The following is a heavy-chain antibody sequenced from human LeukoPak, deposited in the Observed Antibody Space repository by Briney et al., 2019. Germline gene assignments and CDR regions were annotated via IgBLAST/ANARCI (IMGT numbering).Heavy chain of an antibody. J-gene: IGHJ2*01. CDR2: INPNSGST. CDR1: GYTFTGYY. V-gene: IGHV1-46*01. Sequence: GASVKVSCKASGYTFTGYYMHWVRQAPGQGLEWMGWINPNSGSTSYAQKFQGRVTMTRDMSTSTVYMELSSLRSEDTAVYYCARGPYGGSTEGWYFDLWGRGTLVTVSS. CDR3: ARGPYGGSTEGWYFDL. D-gene: IGHD4-23*01.